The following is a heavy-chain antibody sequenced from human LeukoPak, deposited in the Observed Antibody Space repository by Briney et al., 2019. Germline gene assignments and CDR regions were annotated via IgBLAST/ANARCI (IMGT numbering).Heavy chain of an antibody. J-gene: IGHJ6*02. D-gene: IGHD3-10*01. CDR1: GYSFTNYW. Sequence: GESLKISRQGSGYSFTNYWIGWVRQMPGKGLEWMGIIYPGDSDTKYSPSFQGQVTISADKSINTAYLQWNSLKASDSAMYYCARQIIGVRGVTRTFGLRRDVLDVWGQGTTVTVFS. CDR2: IYPGDSDT. CDR3: ARQIIGVRGVTRTFGLRRDVLDV. V-gene: IGHV5-51*01.